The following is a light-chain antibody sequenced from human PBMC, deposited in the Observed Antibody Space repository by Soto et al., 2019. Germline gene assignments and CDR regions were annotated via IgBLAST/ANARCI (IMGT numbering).Light chain of an antibody. CDR3: QQRSNLLLT. V-gene: IGKV3-11*01. J-gene: IGKJ4*02. CDR1: QSVSSY. Sequence: EIVLTQSPATLSLSPGERATLSCRASQSVSSYLAWYQQKPGQAPRLLIYDASNRATGIPARFSGSGSGTDFTRTISSLEPEDFAVYYCQQRSNLLLTFGGGTKVEIK. CDR2: DAS.